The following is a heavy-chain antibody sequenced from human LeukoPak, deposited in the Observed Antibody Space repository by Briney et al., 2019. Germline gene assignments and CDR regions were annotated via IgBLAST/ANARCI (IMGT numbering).Heavy chain of an antibody. CDR1: GYTFTSYY. Sequence: ASVKVSCKASGYTFTSYYMHWVRQAPGQGLEWMGIINPSGGSTSYAQKFQGRVTMTRDTSTSTVYMELSSLRSEDTAVYYCAREGPGDIVVVPAGDYYYMDVWGKGTTVTVSS. CDR2: INPSGGST. D-gene: IGHD2-2*01. CDR3: AREGPGDIVVVPAGDYYYMDV. V-gene: IGHV1-46*01. J-gene: IGHJ6*03.